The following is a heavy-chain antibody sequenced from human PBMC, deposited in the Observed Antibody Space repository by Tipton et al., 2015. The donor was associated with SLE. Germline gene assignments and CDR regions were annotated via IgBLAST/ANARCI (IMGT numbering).Heavy chain of an antibody. D-gene: IGHD4/OR15-4a*01. Sequence: TLSLTCPVSGGSISTGSYYWGWIRQPPGKGLEWIGSIYYSGSTYYNPSLKSRVTISVDTSKNQFSLKLSSVTAADTAVYYCARIRTMVPYYWGQGTLVTVSS. J-gene: IGHJ4*02. CDR3: ARIRTMVPYY. V-gene: IGHV4-39*07. CDR2: IYYSGST. CDR1: GGSISTGSYY.